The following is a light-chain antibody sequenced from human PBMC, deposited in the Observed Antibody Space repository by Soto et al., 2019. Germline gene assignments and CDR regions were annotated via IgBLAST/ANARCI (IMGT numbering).Light chain of an antibody. CDR1: QSVSSSY. V-gene: IGKV3-20*01. Sequence: EIVLTQSPGTLSLSPGERATLSCRASQSVSSSYLAWYQQKPGQAPRLLIYGASSRATCIPDRFSGSGSGTHFTLTISRLEPEEFAVYYCQQYGSSLFTFGPGTKVDIK. J-gene: IGKJ3*01. CDR3: QQYGSSLFT. CDR2: GAS.